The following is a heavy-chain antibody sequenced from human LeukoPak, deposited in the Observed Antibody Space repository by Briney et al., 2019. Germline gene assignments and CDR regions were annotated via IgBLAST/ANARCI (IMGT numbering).Heavy chain of an antibody. J-gene: IGHJ4*02. V-gene: IGHV4-38-2*02. CDR1: GYSISSGYY. D-gene: IGHD5-18*01. Sequence: SETLSLTCTVSGYSISSGYYWGWIRQPPGKGLEWIGSIYHSGSTNYNPSLKSRVTISVDTSKNQFSLKLSSVTAADTAVYYCARLLRGRGYSYGYGYWGQGTLVTVSS. CDR2: IYHSGST. CDR3: ARLLRGRGYSYGYGY.